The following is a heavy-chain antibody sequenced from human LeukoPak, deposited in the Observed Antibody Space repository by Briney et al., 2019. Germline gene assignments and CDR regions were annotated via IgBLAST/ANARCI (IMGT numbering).Heavy chain of an antibody. Sequence: GGSLRLSCAASGFTFSSYSMNWVRQAPGKGLEWVSYISSSSSTIYYADSVKGRFTISRDNAKNSLCLQMNSLRDEDTAVYYCARDELGYCSSTSCPPIAYYYYGMDVWGQGTTVTVSS. J-gene: IGHJ6*02. CDR3: ARDELGYCSSTSCPPIAYYYYGMDV. CDR1: GFTFSSYS. D-gene: IGHD2-2*01. CDR2: ISSSSSTI. V-gene: IGHV3-48*02.